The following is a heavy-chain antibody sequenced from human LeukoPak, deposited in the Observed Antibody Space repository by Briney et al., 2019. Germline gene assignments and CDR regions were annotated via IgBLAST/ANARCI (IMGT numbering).Heavy chain of an antibody. CDR3: ARGPPIAVAGTGSDY. CDR2: ISYDGSNK. V-gene: IGHV3-30-3*01. D-gene: IGHD6-19*01. J-gene: IGHJ4*02. CDR1: GFTFSSYA. Sequence: GRSLRLSCAASGFTFSSYAMHWVRQAPGKGLEWVAVISYDGSNKYYADSVKGRFTFSRDNSKNTLYLQMNSLRAEDTAVYYCARGPPIAVAGTGSDYWGQGTLVIVSS.